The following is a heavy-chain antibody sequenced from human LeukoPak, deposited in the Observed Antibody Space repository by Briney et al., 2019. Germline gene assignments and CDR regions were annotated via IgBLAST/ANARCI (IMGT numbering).Heavy chain of an antibody. J-gene: IGHJ4*02. CDR2: INPNSGGT. CDR3: ARGRAVAGTYYFDY. Sequence: ASVKVSCKASGYTFTGYYMYWVRQAPGQGLEWMGWINPNSGGTNYAQKFQGRVTMTRDTSISTAYMELSRLRSDDTAVYYCARGRAVAGTYYFDYWGQGTLVTVSS. CDR1: GYTFTGYY. V-gene: IGHV1-2*02. D-gene: IGHD6-19*01.